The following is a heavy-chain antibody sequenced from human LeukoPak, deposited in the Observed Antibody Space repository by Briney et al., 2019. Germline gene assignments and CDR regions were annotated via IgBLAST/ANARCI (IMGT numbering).Heavy chain of an antibody. CDR2: INHSGST. Sequence: SETLSLTCAVYGGSFSGYYWSWIGQPPGKRLEWIGEINHSGSTNYNPSLKSRVTISVDTPKNQFSLKLSSVTAADTAVYYCARGVVVTAIPFYFDYWGQGTPVTVSS. CDR1: GGSFSGYY. D-gene: IGHD2-21*02. J-gene: IGHJ4*02. V-gene: IGHV4-34*01. CDR3: ARGVVVTAIPFYFDY.